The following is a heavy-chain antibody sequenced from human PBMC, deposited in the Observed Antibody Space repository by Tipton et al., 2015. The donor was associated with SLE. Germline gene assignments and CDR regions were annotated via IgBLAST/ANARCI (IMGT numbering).Heavy chain of an antibody. CDR3: ARNWGNDAGGYYHWYIDL. V-gene: IGHV4-4*07. J-gene: IGHJ2*01. CDR2: IYTSGST. D-gene: IGHD3-22*01. Sequence: TLSLTCTVSGGSISSYYWSWIRQPAGKGLEWIGRIYTSGSTNYNPSLKSRVTISQDTSKNQFSLKLTSATAADTAVYYCARNWGNDAGGYYHWYIDLWGRGTLVTVSS. CDR1: GGSISSYY.